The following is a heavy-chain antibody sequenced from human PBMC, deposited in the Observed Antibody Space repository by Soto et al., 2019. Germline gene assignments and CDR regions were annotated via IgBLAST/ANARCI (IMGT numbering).Heavy chain of an antibody. V-gene: IGHV3-23*01. J-gene: IGHJ3*01. Sequence: GGSLRLSCAASGFIFTNYAMNWVRQAPGKGLEWVSVIGGRSNSAYYADSVQGRFTISRDNSKNTLSLQMSSLTADDTAIYYCVREGRGSFDFWGRGTMGTVSS. CDR3: VREGRGSFDF. D-gene: IGHD5-12*01. CDR2: IGGRSNSA. CDR1: GFIFTNYA.